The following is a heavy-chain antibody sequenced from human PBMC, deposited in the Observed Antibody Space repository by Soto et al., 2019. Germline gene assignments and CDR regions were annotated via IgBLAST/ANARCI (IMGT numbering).Heavy chain of an antibody. CDR1: GFTFSNYA. CDR2: ISTSGGST. Sequence: GGSLRLSCAASGFTFSNYAMSWVRQAPGKGLEWVSSISTSGGSTYYADPVKGRFAISRDNSRNTLYLQVNSLRAEDTAVYYCAKAGGSSTSNWFDPWGHGTLVTVSS. D-gene: IGHD2-2*01. J-gene: IGHJ5*02. V-gene: IGHV3-23*01. CDR3: AKAGGSSTSNWFDP.